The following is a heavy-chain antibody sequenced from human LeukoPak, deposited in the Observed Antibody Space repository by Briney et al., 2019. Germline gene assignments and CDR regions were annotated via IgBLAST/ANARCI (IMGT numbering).Heavy chain of an antibody. CDR1: GGSISSGGYY. J-gene: IGHJ3*02. CDR2: IYYSGST. V-gene: IGHV4-31*03. Sequence: SETLSLTCTVSGGSISSGGYYWSRIRQHPGKGLEWIGYIYYSGSTYYNPSLKSRVTISVDTSKNQFSLKLSSVTAADTAVYYCARGGDSSGYYGGAHDAFDIWGQGTMVTVSS. D-gene: IGHD3-22*01. CDR3: ARGGDSSGYYGGAHDAFDI.